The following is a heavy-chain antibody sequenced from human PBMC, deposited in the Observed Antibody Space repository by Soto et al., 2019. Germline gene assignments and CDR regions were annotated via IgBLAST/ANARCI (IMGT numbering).Heavy chain of an antibody. J-gene: IGHJ5*02. D-gene: IGHD2-15*01. CDR1: GYTFTNYG. Sequence: QVQLVQSGAEVKKPGASVKVSCKASGYTFTNYGISWVRQAPGQGLEWMGWISAYNGNTKYAQQLQGRVTMTTDTSTSTAYMQLRSLRSDDTAVYYCARVRRDQLLLNNWFDPWGQGTLVTVSS. CDR3: ARVRRDQLLLNNWFDP. CDR2: ISAYNGNT. V-gene: IGHV1-18*01.